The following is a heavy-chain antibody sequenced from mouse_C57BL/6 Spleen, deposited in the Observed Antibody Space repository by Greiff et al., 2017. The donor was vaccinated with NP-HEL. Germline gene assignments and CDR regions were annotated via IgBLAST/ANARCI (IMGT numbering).Heavy chain of an antibody. V-gene: IGHV1-15*01. Sequence: VKLMESGAELVRPGASVTLSCKASGYTFTDYEMHWVKQTPVHGLEWIGAIDPETGGTAYNQKFKGKAILTADKSSSTAYMELRSLTSEDSAVYYCTRIYDGYYYFDYWGQGTTLTVSS. CDR3: TRIYDGYYYFDY. D-gene: IGHD2-3*01. J-gene: IGHJ2*01. CDR1: GYTFTDYE. CDR2: IDPETGGT.